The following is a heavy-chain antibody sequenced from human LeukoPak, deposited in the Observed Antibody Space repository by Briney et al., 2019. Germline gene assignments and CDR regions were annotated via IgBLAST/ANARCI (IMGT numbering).Heavy chain of an antibody. CDR3: AARPGEVAVPFDY. CDR2: ISGSGGIT. Sequence: GGSLRLSCAASGFTFSTFAMTWVRQAPGKGLEWVSLISGSGGITYYADSVNGRFTISRDNSKNTLYLQMHSLRAEDTAVYYSAARPGEVAVPFDYWGQGTLVTVSS. D-gene: IGHD2-15*01. J-gene: IGHJ4*02. CDR1: GFTFSTFA. V-gene: IGHV3-23*01.